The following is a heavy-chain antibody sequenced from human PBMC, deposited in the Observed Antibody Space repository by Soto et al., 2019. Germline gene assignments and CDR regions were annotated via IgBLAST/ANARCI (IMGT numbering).Heavy chain of an antibody. CDR3: ARAGLWFGDFDH. V-gene: IGHV4-59*01. CDR1: GGSIHNYY. J-gene: IGHJ4*02. CDR2: VYYTGTT. D-gene: IGHD3-10*01. Sequence: QVQLQESGPGLVKPSETLSLTCTVSGGSIHNYYWSWIRQPPGKTLEWLGYVYYTGTTIYNPSLESRVAISVDMSKNHFSLRLTSVTAADTVVYYCARAGLWFGDFDHWGQGAPVIVSS.